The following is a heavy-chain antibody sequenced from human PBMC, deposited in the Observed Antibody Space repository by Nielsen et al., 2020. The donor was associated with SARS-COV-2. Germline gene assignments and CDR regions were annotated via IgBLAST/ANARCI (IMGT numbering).Heavy chain of an antibody. J-gene: IGHJ4*02. V-gene: IGHV4-61*01. CDR3: ARVLLGYFDY. D-gene: IGHD3-10*01. CDR2: IYYSGST. Sequence: SETLSLTCTVSGGSFSSGSYYWSWIRQPPGKGLEWIGYIYYSGSTNYNPSLKSRVTISVDTSKNQFSLKLSSVTAADTAVYYCARVLLGYFDYWGQGTLVTVSS. CDR1: GGSFSSGSYY.